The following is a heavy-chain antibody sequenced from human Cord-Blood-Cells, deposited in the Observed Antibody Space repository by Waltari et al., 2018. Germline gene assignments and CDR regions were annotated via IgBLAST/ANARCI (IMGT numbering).Heavy chain of an antibody. CDR3: ARVNGDYNWFDP. Sequence: QVQLVQSGAAVKKPGSSVKVSCKASGGTFSSYTITWVRQAPGQGLEWMGRIIPILGIANYAQKFQGRVTITADKSTSTAYMELSSLRSEDTAVYYCARVNGDYNWFDPWGQGTLVTVSS. D-gene: IGHD4-17*01. CDR2: IIPILGIA. V-gene: IGHV1-69*02. CDR1: GGTFSSYT. J-gene: IGHJ5*02.